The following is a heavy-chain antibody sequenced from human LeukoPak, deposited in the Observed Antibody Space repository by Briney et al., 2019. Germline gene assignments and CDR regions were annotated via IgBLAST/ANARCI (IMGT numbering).Heavy chain of an antibody. Sequence: PGGSLRLSCAASGFTFSSYAMSWVRQAPGKRLEWVSAISGSGGSTYYADSVKGRFTISRDNSKNTLYLQMNSLRAEDTAVYYCTRGIAAAGPFYFDYWGQGTLVTVSS. V-gene: IGHV3-23*01. J-gene: IGHJ4*02. CDR1: GFTFSSYA. D-gene: IGHD6-13*01. CDR3: TRGIAAAGPFYFDY. CDR2: ISGSGGST.